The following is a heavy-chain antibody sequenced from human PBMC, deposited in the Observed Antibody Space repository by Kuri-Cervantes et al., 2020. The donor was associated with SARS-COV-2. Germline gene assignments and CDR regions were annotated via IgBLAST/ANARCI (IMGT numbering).Heavy chain of an antibody. D-gene: IGHD1-26*01. CDR3: VKDKGAVGYYFDY. J-gene: IGHJ4*02. CDR2: INWDGAET. V-gene: IGHV3-43D*03. CDR1: LLTFDNYA. Sequence: AASLLTFDNYAFHWVRQVPGKGLEWVALINWDGAETYYRDSVKGRFTISRDNNRSSLYLQMNSLRPEDTAFYFCVKDKGAVGYYFDYWGQGTLVTVSS.